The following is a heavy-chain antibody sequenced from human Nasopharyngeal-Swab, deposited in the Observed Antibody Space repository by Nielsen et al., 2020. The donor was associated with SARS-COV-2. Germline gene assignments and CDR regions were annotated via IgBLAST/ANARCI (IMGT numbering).Heavy chain of an antibody. D-gene: IGHD4-17*01. CDR1: GFTFSNAW. V-gene: IGHV3-23*01. CDR3: AKVLSHYGDYGNDAFDI. J-gene: IGHJ3*02. Sequence: GGSLRLSCAASGFTFSNAWMSWVRQAPGKGLEWVSAISGSGGSTYYADSVKGRFTISRDNSKNTLYLQMNSLRAEDTAVYYCAKVLSHYGDYGNDAFDIWGQGTMVTVSS. CDR2: ISGSGGST.